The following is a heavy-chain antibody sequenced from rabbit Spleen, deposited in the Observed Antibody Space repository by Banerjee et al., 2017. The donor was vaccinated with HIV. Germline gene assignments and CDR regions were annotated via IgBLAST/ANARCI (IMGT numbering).Heavy chain of an antibody. CDR3: AKWGTGSSGNVNL. V-gene: IGHV1S7*01. CDR1: GVSLNDKD. Sequence: QLKESGGGLVQPGGSLTLTCTASGVSLNDKDVMCWVRQAPGKGLEWIACINTATGKAVYASWVNGRFSISRENAQNTVFLRLNSLTAADTAIYFCAKWGTGSSGNVNLWGPGTLVTVS. D-gene: IGHD1-1*01. CDR2: INTATGKA. J-gene: IGHJ4*01.